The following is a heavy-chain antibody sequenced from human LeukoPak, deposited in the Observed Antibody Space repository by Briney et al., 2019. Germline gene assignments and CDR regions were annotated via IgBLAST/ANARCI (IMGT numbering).Heavy chain of an antibody. D-gene: IGHD3-16*01. CDR2: INHNGNVN. Sequence: GGSLRLSCAASGFTLSNHWMNWARQAPGKGLEWVASINHNGNVNYYVDSVKGRFTISRDNAKNSLYLQMSNLRAEDTAVYFCARGGGLDVWGQGATVTVSS. CDR3: ARGGGLDV. J-gene: IGHJ6*02. V-gene: IGHV3-7*03. CDR1: GFTLSNHW.